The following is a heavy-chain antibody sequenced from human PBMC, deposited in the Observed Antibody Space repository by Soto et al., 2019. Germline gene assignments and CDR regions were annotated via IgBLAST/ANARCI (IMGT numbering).Heavy chain of an antibody. CDR2: IYYSGST. CDR3: ARVKKSSSSPHDY. D-gene: IGHD6-6*01. J-gene: IGHJ4*02. V-gene: IGHV4-61*01. Sequence: PSETLSLTCTVSGGSVSSGSYYWSWIRQPPGKGLEWIGYIYYSGSTNYNPSLKSRVTISVDTSKNQFSLKLSSVTAADTAVYYCARVKKSSSSPHDYWGQGTLVTVSS. CDR1: GGSVSSGSYY.